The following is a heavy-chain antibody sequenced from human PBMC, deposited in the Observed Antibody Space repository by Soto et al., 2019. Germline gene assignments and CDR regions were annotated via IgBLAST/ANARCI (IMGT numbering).Heavy chain of an antibody. CDR3: ARGGPGDGYFYL. CDR2: IYYSGGT. Sequence: QVQLQESGPGLVKPSQTLSLTCSVSGASIRSGGYYWSWIRQTPGKGLEWIGYIYYSGGTYFNPSLRSRVTMSVDTSENQFSLKLSSVTAADTAVYHCARGGPGDGYFYLWGRGTLVAVSS. D-gene: IGHD3-10*01. V-gene: IGHV4-31*03. CDR1: GASIRSGGYY. J-gene: IGHJ2*01.